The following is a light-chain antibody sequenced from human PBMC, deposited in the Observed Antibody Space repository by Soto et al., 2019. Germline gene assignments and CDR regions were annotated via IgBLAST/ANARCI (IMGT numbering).Light chain of an antibody. J-gene: IGLJ1*01. Sequence: ALTQPPSASGTPGQRVSISCSGSSSNIGRNFVYWYQQLPGTAPKLIIFRDTQRPSGVPDRFSASKSGTSASLAIRGLRSDDEADYYCATWDDSASAYVFGVGTKVTVL. V-gene: IGLV1-47*01. CDR1: SSNIGRNF. CDR3: ATWDDSASAYV. CDR2: RDT.